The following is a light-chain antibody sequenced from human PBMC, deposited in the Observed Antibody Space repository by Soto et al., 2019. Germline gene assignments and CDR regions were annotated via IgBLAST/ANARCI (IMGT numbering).Light chain of an antibody. V-gene: IGKV3-11*01. J-gene: IGKJ1*01. Sequence: ENEFAEWPASISWWPREQDKHYSRASQSVSSYLAWYQQKPGQAPRLLIYDASNRATGIPARFSGSGSGTDFTLNISSLEPEDFAVYYCQQRSNWPPPFRQGPRW. CDR3: QQRSNWPPP. CDR1: QSVSSY. CDR2: DAS.